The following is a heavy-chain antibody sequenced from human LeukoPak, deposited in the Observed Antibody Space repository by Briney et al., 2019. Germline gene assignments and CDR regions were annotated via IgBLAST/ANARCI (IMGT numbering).Heavy chain of an antibody. CDR2: ISRSAIST. V-gene: IGHV3-11*01. CDR3: GRDFRDRSMPIDY. D-gene: IGHD2/OR15-2a*01. J-gene: IGHJ4*02. Sequence: GGSLRLSCAASGFTFSDYYMSWIRQAPGKGLEWLSYISRSAISTHYADSVKGRFTISRDNAKNSLYLQMNSLRAEDTAVYCCGRDFRDRSMPIDYWGQGTLVTVSS. CDR1: GFTFSDYY.